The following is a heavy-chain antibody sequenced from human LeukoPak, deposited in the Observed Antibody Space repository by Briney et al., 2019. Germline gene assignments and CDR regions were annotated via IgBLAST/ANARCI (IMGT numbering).Heavy chain of an antibody. CDR1: GFTFSSYSM. Sequence: PGGSLRLSCAASGFTFSSYSMNWVRQPPGKGLEWIGEVFHDGSPNYNPSFRGRVTILVDKSKNQFSLNLGSLTAADTAMYYCARDPNIVSAVTLRAFDIWGQGTMVSVSS. J-gene: IGHJ3*02. D-gene: IGHD5/OR15-5a*01. V-gene: IGHV4-4*02. CDR2: VFHDGSP. CDR3: ARDPNIVSAVTLRAFDI.